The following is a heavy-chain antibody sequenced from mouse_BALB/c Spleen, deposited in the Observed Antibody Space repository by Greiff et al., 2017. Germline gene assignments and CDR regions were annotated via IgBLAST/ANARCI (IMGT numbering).Heavy chain of an antibody. J-gene: IGHJ3*01. D-gene: IGHD2-1*01. CDR3: ARSGYGNYAPFFAY. V-gene: IGHV1-54*01. CDR2: INPGSGGT. CDR1: GYAFTNYL. Sequence: VQLQQSGAELVRPGTSVKVSCKASGYAFTNYLIEWVKQRPGQGLEWIGVINPGSGGTNYNEKFKGKATLTADKSSSTAYMQLSSLTSDDSAVYFCARSGYGNYAPFFAYWGQGTLVTVSA.